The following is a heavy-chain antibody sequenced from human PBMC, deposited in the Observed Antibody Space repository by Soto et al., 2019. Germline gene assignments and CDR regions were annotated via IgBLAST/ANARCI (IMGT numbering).Heavy chain of an antibody. CDR1: GGSFSGYY. Sequence: QVQLQQWGAGLLKPSETLSLTCAVYGGSFSGYYWSWIRQPPGKGLEWIGEINHSGSTNYNPSLKSRVTISVDTSKNQFSLNLSSVTAADTAVYYCARGRGNWNDYYYGMDVWGQGTTVTVSS. V-gene: IGHV4-34*01. CDR3: ARGRGNWNDYYYGMDV. CDR2: INHSGST. J-gene: IGHJ6*02. D-gene: IGHD1-1*01.